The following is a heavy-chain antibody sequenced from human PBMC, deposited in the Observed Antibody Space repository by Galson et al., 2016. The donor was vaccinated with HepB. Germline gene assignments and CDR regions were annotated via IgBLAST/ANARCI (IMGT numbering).Heavy chain of an antibody. CDR2: IYHSGGT. J-gene: IGHJ3*02. V-gene: IGHV4-31*03. CDR3: ARAVRGYSGYDAFDI. CDR1: GGSISSGRYY. Sequence: TLSLTCTVSGGSISSGRYYWTWIRQHPGNGLEWIGSIYHSGGTYHNPSLKSRLTISVDTSKNQFSLKLSSLTAADTAVYYCARAVRGYSGYDAFDIWGQGTMVTVSS. D-gene: IGHD5-12*01.